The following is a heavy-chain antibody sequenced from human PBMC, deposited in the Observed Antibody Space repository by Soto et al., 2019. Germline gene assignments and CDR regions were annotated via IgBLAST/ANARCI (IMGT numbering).Heavy chain of an antibody. D-gene: IGHD2-15*01. CDR3: ARDHRHCSGGSCYSRTTWFDP. Sequence: SETLSLTCTVSGGSINSYYCSWIRQPPGKGLEWIGYIYYSGSTDYNPSLNSRVTISVDTSNNQFSLKLKSVTAADTAVYYCARDHRHCSGGSCYSRTTWFDPWGQGTLVTVSS. J-gene: IGHJ5*02. CDR1: GGSINSYY. CDR2: IYYSGST. V-gene: IGHV4-59*01.